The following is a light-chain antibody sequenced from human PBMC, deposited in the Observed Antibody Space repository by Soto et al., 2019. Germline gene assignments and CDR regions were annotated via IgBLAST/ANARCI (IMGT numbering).Light chain of an antibody. CDR2: GVS. CDR1: QSISRN. CDR3: QQYNNWPPYT. Sequence: EIVMTQSPGTLSVSPGEIATLSCRASQSISRNLAWYQQNPGRPPRLLIYGVSTRASGIPARFSGSGSETEFTLTSSSLQSEGFAVYYCQQYNNWPPYTFGQGTKLEIK. J-gene: IGKJ2*01. V-gene: IGKV3-15*01.